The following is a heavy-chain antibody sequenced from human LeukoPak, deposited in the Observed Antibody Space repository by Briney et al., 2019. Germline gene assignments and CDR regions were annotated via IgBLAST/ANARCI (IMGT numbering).Heavy chain of an antibody. CDR2: ISYDGSNK. D-gene: IGHD2-15*01. V-gene: IGHV3-30*04. CDR3: ARAPEVVAATWDY. CDR1: GFTFSSYA. J-gene: IGHJ4*02. Sequence: GSLSLSCAASGFTFSSYAMHWVRQAPGKGLEWVAVISYDGSNKYYADSVKGRFTISRDNSKNTLYLQMNSLRAEDTAVYYCARAPEVVAATWDYWGQGTLVTVSS.